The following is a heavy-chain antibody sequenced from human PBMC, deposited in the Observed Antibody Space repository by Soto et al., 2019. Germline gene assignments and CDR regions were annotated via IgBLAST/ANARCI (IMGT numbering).Heavy chain of an antibody. Sequence: QVQLVQSGAEVKKPGSSVKVSCKASGGIFSSYVISWVRQAPGQGLEWMGGIIPLFGAANYAQKFQGRVTIIADESTNRDYMELSSRRSEATAVYYCERGEHRYDSGGYYYGADYWGQGTLVTVSS. CDR3: ERGEHRYDSGGYYYGADY. CDR2: IIPLFGAA. J-gene: IGHJ4*02. CDR1: GGIFSSYV. D-gene: IGHD3-22*01. V-gene: IGHV1-69*01.